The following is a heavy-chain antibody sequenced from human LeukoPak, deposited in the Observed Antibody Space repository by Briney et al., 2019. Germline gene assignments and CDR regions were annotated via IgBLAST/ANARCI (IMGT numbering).Heavy chain of an antibody. CDR2: INPNSGGT. Sequence: ASVKVSCKASGYTFTGYYMHWVRQAPGQGLEWMGWINPNSGGTNYAQKFQGRVTMTRDTSISTAYMELSRLKSDDTAVYYCARDWEGLGEYWYFDLWGRGTLVTVSS. CDR1: GYTFTGYY. CDR3: ARDWEGLGEYWYFDL. J-gene: IGHJ2*01. V-gene: IGHV1-2*02. D-gene: IGHD1-26*01.